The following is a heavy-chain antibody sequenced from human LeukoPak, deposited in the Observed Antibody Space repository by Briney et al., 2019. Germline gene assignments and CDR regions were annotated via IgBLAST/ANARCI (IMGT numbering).Heavy chain of an antibody. V-gene: IGHV4-61*05. CDR2: IYYSGST. CDR3: ARGDYYDSWELDY. CDR1: GGSISSSSYY. Sequence: SETLSLTCTVSGGSISSSSYYWGWIRQPPGKGLEWIGYIYYSGSTNYNPSLKSRVTISVDTSKNQFSLKLSSVTAADTAVYYCARGDYYDSWELDYWGQGTLVTVSS. D-gene: IGHD3-22*01. J-gene: IGHJ4*02.